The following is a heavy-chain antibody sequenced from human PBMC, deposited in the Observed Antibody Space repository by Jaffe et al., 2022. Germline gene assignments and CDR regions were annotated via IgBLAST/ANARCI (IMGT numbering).Heavy chain of an antibody. CDR2: INHSGST. D-gene: IGHD6-13*01. V-gene: IGHV4-34*01. J-gene: IGHJ6*03. CDR1: GGSFSGYY. CDR3: ARVDRFRIVSSSWYGAYYYYYMDV. Sequence: QVQLQQWGAGLLKPSETLSLTCAVYGGSFSGYYWSWIRQPPGKGLEWIGEINHSGSTNYNPSLKSRVTISVDTSKNQFSLKLSSVTAADTAVYYCARVDRFRIVSSSWYGAYYYYYMDVWGKGTTVTVSS.